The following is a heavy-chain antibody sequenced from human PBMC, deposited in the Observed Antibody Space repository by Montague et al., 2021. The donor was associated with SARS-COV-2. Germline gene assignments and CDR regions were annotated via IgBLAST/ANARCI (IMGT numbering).Heavy chain of an antibody. CDR2: IHQSGST. CDR3: TEGRAISTLFVPHQRWFDP. J-gene: IGHJ5*02. V-gene: IGHV4-34*01. CDR1: GGSFSNYY. D-gene: IGHD3-9*01. Sequence: SETLSPTCAVYGGSFSNYYWSWIRQPPGEGLQWIGEIHQSGSTNHNPSLKSRVTISVDTSKNQLSLKLSSVTAADTAVYYCTEGRAISTLFVPHQRWFDPWGQGTMVTVSS.